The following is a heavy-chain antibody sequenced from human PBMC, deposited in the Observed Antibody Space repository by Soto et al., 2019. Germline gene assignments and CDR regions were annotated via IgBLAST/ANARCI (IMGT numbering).Heavy chain of an antibody. CDR1: GYTFTSYG. D-gene: IGHD6-19*01. CDR3: ARGTTYGWSQGYYFDY. Sequence: QVHLVQSGAEVKKPGASVKVSCKASGYTFTSYGISWLRQAPGQGLEWMGWISAYNGNTNYAQKLQGRVNMTTDTSTSTAYMELRSLRSDDTAVYYCARGTTYGWSQGYYFDYWGQGTLVTFSS. J-gene: IGHJ4*02. V-gene: IGHV1-18*01. CDR2: ISAYNGNT.